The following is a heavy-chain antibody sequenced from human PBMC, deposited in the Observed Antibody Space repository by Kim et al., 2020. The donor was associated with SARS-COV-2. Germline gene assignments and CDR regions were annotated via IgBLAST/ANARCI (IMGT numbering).Heavy chain of an antibody. D-gene: IGHD5-18*01. CDR2: INHSGST. J-gene: IGHJ4*02. Sequence: SETLSLTCAVYGGSFSGYYWSWIRQPPGKGLEWIGEINHSGSTNYNPSLKSRVTISVDTSKNQFSLKLSSVTAADTAVYYCARGLFGTAMVNFDYWGQGTLVTVSS. V-gene: IGHV4-34*01. CDR1: GGSFSGYY. CDR3: ARGLFGTAMVNFDY.